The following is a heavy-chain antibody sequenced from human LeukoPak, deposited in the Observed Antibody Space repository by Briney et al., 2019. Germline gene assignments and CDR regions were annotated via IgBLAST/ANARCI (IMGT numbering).Heavy chain of an antibody. J-gene: IGHJ4*02. D-gene: IGHD1-1*01. CDR3: AKSRSGSANWALQIFDN. CDR1: GFAFSSYS. V-gene: IGHV3-23*01. Sequence: PGGSLRLSCAASGFAFSSYSMTWVRQAPGKGLAWVSAITNSGDSTFYADSVKGRFTISRDNSKNSLFVQMNSLRAEDTAVYFCAKSRSGSANWALQIFDNWGQGTLVTVSS. CDR2: ITNSGDST.